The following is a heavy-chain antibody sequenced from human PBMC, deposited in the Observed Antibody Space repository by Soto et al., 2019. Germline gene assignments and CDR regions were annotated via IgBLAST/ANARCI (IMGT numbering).Heavy chain of an antibody. J-gene: IGHJ6*02. CDR2: MNPNSGNT. V-gene: IGHV1-8*01. D-gene: IGHD3-10*01. CDR1: GYTFTSYD. Sequence: QVQLVQSGAEVKKPGASVKVSCKASGYTFTSYDINWVRQATGQGLEWMGWMNPNSGNTGYAQKFQGRVTMTRNTSISTAYMELSSPRSEDTAVYYCGLARITMVRGELYGMDVWGQGTTVTVSS. CDR3: GLARITMVRGELYGMDV.